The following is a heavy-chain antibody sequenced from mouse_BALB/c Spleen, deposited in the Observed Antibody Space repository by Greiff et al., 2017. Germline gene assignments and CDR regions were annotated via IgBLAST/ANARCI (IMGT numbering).Heavy chain of an antibody. V-gene: IGHV1S137*01. Sequence: QVQLQQSGAELVRPGVSVKISCKGSGYTFTDYAMHWVKQSHAKSLEWIGVISTYYGDASYNQKFKGKATMTVDKSSSTAYMELARLTSEDSDIYYCARLGDYDDGDYFDYWGQGTTLTVSS. CDR3: ARLGDYDDGDYFDY. J-gene: IGHJ2*01. D-gene: IGHD2-4*01. CDR1: GYTFTDYA. CDR2: ISTYYGDA.